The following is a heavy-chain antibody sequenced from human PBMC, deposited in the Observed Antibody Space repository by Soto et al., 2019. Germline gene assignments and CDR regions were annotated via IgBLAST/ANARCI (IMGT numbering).Heavy chain of an antibody. CDR2: IYYSGNT. CDR1: SASLSSSTYY. V-gene: IGHV4-39*01. CDR3: ASSSPFHY. D-gene: IGHD6-6*01. J-gene: IGHJ4*02. Sequence: QLQLQESGPGLVKPSETLSLTCSVSSASLSSSTYYWSWIRQPPGRGPEWIGSIYYSGNTYYKPSLKSRVSISIDPSRNPFSLKLTSVTAAETGVYYCASSSPFHYWGPGILVTVSS.